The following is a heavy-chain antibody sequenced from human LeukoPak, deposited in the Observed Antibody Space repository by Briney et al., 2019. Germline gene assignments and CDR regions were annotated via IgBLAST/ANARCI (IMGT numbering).Heavy chain of an antibody. V-gene: IGHV3-48*04. D-gene: IGHD2-21*02. Sequence: GGSLRLSCAASGFTFSSYSMNWVHQAPGKGLEWVSYISSSSSTIYYADSVKGRFTISRDNTKSSLYLQMNSLRAEDMAVYYCARGYCGGDCYGDWGQGTLVTVSS. CDR1: GFTFSSYS. CDR2: ISSSSSTI. J-gene: IGHJ1*01. CDR3: ARGYCGGDCYGD.